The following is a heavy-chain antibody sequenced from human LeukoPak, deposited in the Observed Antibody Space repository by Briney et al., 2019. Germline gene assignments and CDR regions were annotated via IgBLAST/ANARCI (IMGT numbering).Heavy chain of an antibody. V-gene: IGHV1-69*04. Sequence: SVKVSCRSSGGTFNTHVFNWVRQAPGQGLEWMGRITPIIGTTKYAQRFQGRVTITAATSTSTAYLELRGLTYHDSAVYYCTRVTLRGRKYHWFDPWGQGTHVSVSS. J-gene: IGHJ5*02. CDR3: TRVTLRGRKYHWFDP. D-gene: IGHD1-26*01. CDR1: GGTFNTHV. CDR2: ITPIIGTT.